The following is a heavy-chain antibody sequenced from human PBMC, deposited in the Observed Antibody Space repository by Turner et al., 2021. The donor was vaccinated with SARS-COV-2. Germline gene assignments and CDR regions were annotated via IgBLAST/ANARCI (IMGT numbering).Heavy chain of an antibody. CDR1: GFTSGGYG. CDR2: ISYDGSNK. D-gene: IGHD2-15*01. V-gene: IGHV3-30*18. Sequence: QVQLVESGGGVVQPGRSPSLSCAAFGFTSGGYGMHWVRQAPGKGLEWVAVISYDGSNKYYADSVKGRFTISRDNSKNTLYLQMNSLRAEDTAVYYCAKFVSPYCSGGTCYSSPADYWGQGTLVTVSS. CDR3: AKFVSPYCSGGTCYSSPADY. J-gene: IGHJ4*02.